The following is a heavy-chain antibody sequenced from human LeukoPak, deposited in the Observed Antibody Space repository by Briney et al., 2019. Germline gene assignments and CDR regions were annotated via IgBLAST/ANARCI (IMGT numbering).Heavy chain of an antibody. CDR1: GFTFDDYA. D-gene: IGHD6-13*01. J-gene: IGHJ3*02. V-gene: IGHV3-9*01. Sequence: PGGSLRLSCAASGFTFDDYAMHWVRQAPGKGLEWVSGISWNSGSIGYADSVKGRFTISRDNAKNSLYLQMNSLRAEDTALYYCAKDIGPGYSSSWYAFDIWGQGTMVTVSS. CDR3: AKDIGPGYSSSWYAFDI. CDR2: ISWNSGSI.